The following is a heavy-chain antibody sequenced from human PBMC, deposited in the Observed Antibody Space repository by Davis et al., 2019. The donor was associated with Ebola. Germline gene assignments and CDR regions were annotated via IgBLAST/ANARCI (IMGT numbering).Heavy chain of an antibody. Sequence: GESLKISCAASGFTFSSYSMNWVRQAPGKGLEWVSSISSSSSYIYYADSVKGRFTISRDNAKNSLYLQMNSLRAEDTAVYYCARELWFRGSYYGMDVWGQGTTVTVSS. CDR1: GFTFSSYS. J-gene: IGHJ6*02. V-gene: IGHV3-21*01. CDR3: ARELWFRGSYYGMDV. CDR2: ISSSSSYI. D-gene: IGHD3-10*01.